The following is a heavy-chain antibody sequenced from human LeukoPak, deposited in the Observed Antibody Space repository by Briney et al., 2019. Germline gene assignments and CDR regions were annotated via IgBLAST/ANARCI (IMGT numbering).Heavy chain of an antibody. CDR2: ITPSGGST. CDR1: GYTFTSYY. CDR3: ARTTWHYYYMDV. D-gene: IGHD4-17*01. V-gene: IGHV1-46*01. Sequence: ASVKVSCKASGYTFTSYYIHWVRQAPGQGLEWMGIITPSGGSTTYAQKFQGRVTMTRDMSTSTVYMQLSSLRSEDTAVYYCARTTWHYYYMDVWGKGTTVTVSS. J-gene: IGHJ6*03.